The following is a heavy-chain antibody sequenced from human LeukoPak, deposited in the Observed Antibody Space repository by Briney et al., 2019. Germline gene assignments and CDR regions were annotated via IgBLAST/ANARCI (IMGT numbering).Heavy chain of an antibody. D-gene: IGHD3-10*01. CDR3: ARMGMVRGVPEPDLEY. V-gene: IGHV1-2*02. J-gene: IGHJ4*02. CDR2: INPKSGDT. Sequence: ASVKVSCKASGYTFTDYYMHWVRQAPGQGLEWMGWINPKSGDTNYAQKFQGRVTLTRDTSIRTAYMELSSLRSDDTAVYYCARMGMVRGVPEPDLEYWGQGTLVTVSS. CDR1: GYTFTDYY.